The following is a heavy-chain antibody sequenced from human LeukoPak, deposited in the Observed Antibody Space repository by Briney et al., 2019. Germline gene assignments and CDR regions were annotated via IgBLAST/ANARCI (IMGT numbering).Heavy chain of an antibody. CDR3: ARQDASQSFDP. CDR2: INPYNGDT. V-gene: IGHV1-2*02. CDR1: GYSFIAYY. Sequence: ASVKDSFEASGYSFIAYYLHWLRQAPGQGLDGMGWINPYNGDTNYAQKFQGRVTMTRDMSSNTAHMEATNLDDTAVYYCARQDASQSFDPWGQGSLVTVS. D-gene: IGHD3-16*01. J-gene: IGHJ5*02.